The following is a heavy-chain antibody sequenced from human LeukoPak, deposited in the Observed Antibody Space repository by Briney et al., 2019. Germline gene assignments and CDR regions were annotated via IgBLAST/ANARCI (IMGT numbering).Heavy chain of an antibody. CDR3: ARTCSSSSCYMVH. CDR2: ISVYNGNT. J-gene: IGHJ4*02. CDR1: GYTFANFG. D-gene: IGHD2-2*02. V-gene: IGHV1-18*01. Sequence: ASVKVSCKASGYTFANFGITWVRQAPGQGLEWMGWISVYNGNTNYAQNLQGRVTLTTDTSTSTAYMELRSLRSDDTALYYCARTCSSSSCYMVHWGQGTLVTVSS.